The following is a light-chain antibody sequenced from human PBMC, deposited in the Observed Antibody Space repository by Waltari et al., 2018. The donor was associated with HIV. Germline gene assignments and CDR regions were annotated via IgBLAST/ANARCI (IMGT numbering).Light chain of an antibody. CDR1: SSDVGGYNY. Sequence: QSALTQPASVPGSPGQSITISCTGTSSDVGGYNYVPCYQQPPCKAPNLMIYEVSTRPSVVSNRFSGSKSGNTASLTISGLQAEDEADYYCSSYTSSSTLVFGGGTKLTVL. CDR3: SSYTSSSTLV. J-gene: IGLJ3*02. V-gene: IGLV2-14*01. CDR2: EVS.